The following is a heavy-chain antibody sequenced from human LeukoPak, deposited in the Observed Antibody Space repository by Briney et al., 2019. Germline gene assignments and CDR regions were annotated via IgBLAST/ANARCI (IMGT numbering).Heavy chain of an antibody. D-gene: IGHD6-19*01. CDR3: AKGSSSGRPYYFDY. CDR1: GFTFSSYV. V-gene: IGHV3-23*01. CDR2: LSGGGDST. Sequence: PGGSLRLSCAASGFTFSSYVMSWVRQAPGKGLEWVSALSGGGDSTYYVDSVKGRFTISRDNSKNTLYLQMNSLRAEDTAVYYCAKGSSSGRPYYFDYWGQGALVTVSS. J-gene: IGHJ4*02.